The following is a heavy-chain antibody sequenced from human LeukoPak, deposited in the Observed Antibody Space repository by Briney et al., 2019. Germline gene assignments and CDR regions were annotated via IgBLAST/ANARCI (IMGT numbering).Heavy chain of an antibody. V-gene: IGHV4-30-2*01. CDR3: ARVTKAAYYYDSSGYDSDY. CDR1: GGSISSGGYY. D-gene: IGHD3-22*01. CDR2: IYHSGST. Sequence: SETLSLTCTVSGGSISSGGYYWSWIRQPPGKGLEWIGYIYHSGSTYYNPSLKSRVTISVDRSKNQFSLKLSSVTAADTAVYYCARVTKAAYYYDSSGYDSDYWGQGTLVTVSS. J-gene: IGHJ4*02.